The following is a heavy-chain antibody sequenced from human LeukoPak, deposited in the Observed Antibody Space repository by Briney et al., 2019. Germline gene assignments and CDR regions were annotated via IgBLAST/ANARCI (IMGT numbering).Heavy chain of an antibody. J-gene: IGHJ4*02. Sequence: GGSLRLSCAASGLTVNNNYMDWVRQAPGKGLEWVSALYIGGNTYYADSVRGRFTISRDNSKNTLYLQMNSLRAEDTAIYYCMTAAGYNFGQYWGQGTLVTVSS. CDR2: LYIGGNT. D-gene: IGHD5-18*01. CDR3: MTAAGYNFGQY. V-gene: IGHV3-53*01. CDR1: GLTVNNNY.